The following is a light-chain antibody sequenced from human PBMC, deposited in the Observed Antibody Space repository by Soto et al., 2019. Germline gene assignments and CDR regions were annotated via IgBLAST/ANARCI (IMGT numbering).Light chain of an antibody. CDR1: QTVLHSNGYNY. J-gene: IGKJ2*01. CDR2: LGS. CDR3: MQALQAPYI. V-gene: IGKV2-28*01. Sequence: DTVMTQSPISLPVTPGEPASISCRSSQTVLHSNGYNYLDWYLQKPGQSPQLLIYLGSNRASGVPDRFSGSGSGTDFTLKISRVEAEDVGVYYCMQALQAPYIFGQGTKLEIQ.